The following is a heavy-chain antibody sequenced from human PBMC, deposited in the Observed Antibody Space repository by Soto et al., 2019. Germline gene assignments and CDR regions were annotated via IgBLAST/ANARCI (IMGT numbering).Heavy chain of an antibody. CDR3: ARDSSPLVPAEPFGGFDP. J-gene: IGHJ5*02. CDR2: ISSSSSYI. D-gene: IGHD2-2*01. CDR1: GFTFSSYS. V-gene: IGHV3-21*01. Sequence: GGSLRLSCAASGFTFSSYSMNWVRQAPGKGLEWVSSISSSSSYIYYADSVKGRFTISRDNAKNSLYLQMNSLRAEDTAVYYCARDSSPLVPAEPFGGFDPWGQGTLVTVSS.